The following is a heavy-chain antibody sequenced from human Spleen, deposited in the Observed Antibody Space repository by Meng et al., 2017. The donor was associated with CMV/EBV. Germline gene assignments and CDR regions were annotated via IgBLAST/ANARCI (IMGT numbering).Heavy chain of an antibody. V-gene: IGHV3-30*02. CDR3: GKRKGDCYDSSVGMDV. Sequence: GGSLRLSCAASKFTFSSYSMNWVRQAPGKGLEWVAFIRYDGTNEYYADSVKGRFTISRDNSKNTLYLQMNSLRAEDTAVYYCGKRKGDCYDSSVGMDVWGQGTTVTVSS. CDR1: KFTFSSYS. D-gene: IGHD3-22*01. CDR2: IRYDGTNE. J-gene: IGHJ6*02.